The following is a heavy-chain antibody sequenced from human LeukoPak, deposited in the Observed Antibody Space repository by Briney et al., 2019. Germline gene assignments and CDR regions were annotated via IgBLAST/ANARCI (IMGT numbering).Heavy chain of an antibody. CDR3: ARVTGQWLPLDY. D-gene: IGHD6-19*01. CDR1: GYTFTVYY. J-gene: IGHJ4*02. Sequence: ASVKVSCKASGYTFTVYYMHWVRQAPGQGREWMGWINPNSGGTNYAQKFQGRVTMTRDTSISTAYMELSRLRSDDTAVYYCARVTGQWLPLDYWGQGTLVTVSS. V-gene: IGHV1-2*02. CDR2: INPNSGGT.